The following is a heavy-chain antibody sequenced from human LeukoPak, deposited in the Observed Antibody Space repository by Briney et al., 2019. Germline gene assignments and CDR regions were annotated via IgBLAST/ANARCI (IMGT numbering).Heavy chain of an antibody. CDR2: ISGSSAYI. CDR1: GFTFSSYS. D-gene: IGHD6-19*01. V-gene: IGHV3-21*01. Sequence: GGSLRLSCAASGFTFSSYSMNWVRQAPGKGLEWVSSISGSSAYIYYADSVKGRFTISRDNAKNSLYLQMNSLRGEDTAVYYCARDLRSSGWYYFDYWGQGTLVTVSS. CDR3: ARDLRSSGWYYFDY. J-gene: IGHJ4*02.